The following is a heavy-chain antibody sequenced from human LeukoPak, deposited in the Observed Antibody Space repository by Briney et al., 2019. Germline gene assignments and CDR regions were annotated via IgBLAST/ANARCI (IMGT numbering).Heavy chain of an antibody. Sequence: SETLSLTCNVSGGSISGSSYYWGWIRQPPGKGLEWIGCIDYSGRTYYHPSLKSRFTISVHTSKTQFSLKLSFVTAADTAVYYCARRMGVAQLASWGQGTLVTVSS. J-gene: IGHJ5*02. V-gene: IGHV4-39*01. CDR3: ARRMGVAQLAS. CDR1: GGSISGSSYY. D-gene: IGHD2-2*01. CDR2: IDYSGRT.